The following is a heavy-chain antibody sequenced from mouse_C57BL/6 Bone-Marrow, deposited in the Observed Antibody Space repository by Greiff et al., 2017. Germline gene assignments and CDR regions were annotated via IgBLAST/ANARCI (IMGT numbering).Heavy chain of an antibody. D-gene: IGHD2-10*01. V-gene: IGHV1-55*01. J-gene: IGHJ1*03. CDR2: IYPGSGST. CDR3: ARTYYCNYWYFDV. Sequence: QVQLQQPGAELVKPGASVKMSCKASGYTFTSYWITWVKQRPGQGLEWIGDIYPGSGSTNYNEKFKSKATLLVDASSSTAYMQLSSLTSEDSAVYYCARTYYCNYWYFDVWGTGTTVTVSS. CDR1: GYTFTSYW.